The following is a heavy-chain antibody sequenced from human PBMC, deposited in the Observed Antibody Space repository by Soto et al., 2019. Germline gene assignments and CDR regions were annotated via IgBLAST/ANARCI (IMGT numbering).Heavy chain of an antibody. D-gene: IGHD5-18*01. CDR3: ARGGDSYGPPGRYYGMDV. CDR1: GFTFSSYE. CDR2: ISSSGSTI. Sequence: EVQLVESGGGLVQPGGSLRLSCAASGFTFSSYEMNWVRQAPGKGLEWVSYISSSGSTIYYADSVKGRFTISRDNAKNSLYLQMNSLRAEDTAVYYCARGGDSYGPPGRYYGMDVWGQGTTVIVSS. V-gene: IGHV3-48*03. J-gene: IGHJ6*02.